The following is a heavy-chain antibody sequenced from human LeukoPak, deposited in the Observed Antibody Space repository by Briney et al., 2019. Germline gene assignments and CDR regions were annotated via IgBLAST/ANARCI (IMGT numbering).Heavy chain of an antibody. V-gene: IGHV4-4*07. CDR3: ARGAALVTDKYFDY. Sequence: SETLSLTCTVSGGSISSYYWSWIRQPAGKGLEWIGRIYTSGSTNYNPSLKSRVTISVDTSKNQFSLKLSSVTAADTAVYYCARGAALVTDKYFDYWGHGTLVTVSS. D-gene: IGHD5-18*01. CDR1: GGSISSYY. J-gene: IGHJ4*01. CDR2: IYTSGST.